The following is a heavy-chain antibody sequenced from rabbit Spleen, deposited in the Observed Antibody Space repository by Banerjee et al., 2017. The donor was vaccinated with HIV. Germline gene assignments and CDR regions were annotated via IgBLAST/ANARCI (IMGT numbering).Heavy chain of an antibody. CDR2: IYADGSGST. D-gene: IGHD1-1*01. Sequence: QSLEESGGDVVKPGASLTLTCTASGVSFSFSSYMCWVRQAPGKGLEWIACIYADGSGSTAYASWAKGRFTISKTSSTTVTLQMTTLTAADTATYFCARDTSSSFSSYGMDLWGPGTLVTV. CDR3: ARDTSSSFSSYGMDL. J-gene: IGHJ6*01. CDR1: GVSFSFSSY. V-gene: IGHV1S40*01.